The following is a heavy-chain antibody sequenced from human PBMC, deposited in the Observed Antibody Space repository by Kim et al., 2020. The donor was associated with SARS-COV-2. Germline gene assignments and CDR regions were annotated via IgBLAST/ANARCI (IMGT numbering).Heavy chain of an antibody. V-gene: IGHV3-30*02. J-gene: IGHJ6*02. D-gene: IGHD1-26*01. CDR3: AKDHGRYYYYYYGMDV. Sequence: SVQGRFTTSRDNSKNTLYLQMNSLRAENTAVYYCAKDHGRYYYYYYGMDVWGQGTTVTVSS.